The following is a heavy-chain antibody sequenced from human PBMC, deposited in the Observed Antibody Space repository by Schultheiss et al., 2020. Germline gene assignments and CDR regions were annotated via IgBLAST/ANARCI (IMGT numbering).Heavy chain of an antibody. V-gene: IGHV4-61*08. CDR1: GGPISSGGYY. Sequence: SETLSLTCTVSGGPISSGGYYWSWIRQHPGKGLEWIGYIYYSGSTTYNPSLKSRVTISVDPSKNQFSLKLSSVTAADTAVYYCATSYGDYAVFDYWGQGTLVTVSS. CDR3: ATSYGDYAVFDY. CDR2: IYYSGST. D-gene: IGHD4-17*01. J-gene: IGHJ4*02.